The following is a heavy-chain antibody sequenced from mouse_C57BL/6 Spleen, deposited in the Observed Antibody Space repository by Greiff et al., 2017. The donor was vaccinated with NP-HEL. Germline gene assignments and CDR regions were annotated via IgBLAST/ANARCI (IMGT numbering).Heavy chain of an antibody. CDR3: TREYDVRFAD. V-gene: IGHV1-15*01. CDR2: IDPETGGT. Sequence: QVQLQQSGAELVRPGASVTLSCKASGYTFTDYEMHWVKQTPVHGLEWIGAIDPETGGTAYNQKFKGKAILTADKSSSTAYMELRSLTSEDSAVDCCTREYDVRFADWGQGTLVTVSA. J-gene: IGHJ3*01. CDR1: GYTFTDYE. D-gene: IGHD2-14*01.